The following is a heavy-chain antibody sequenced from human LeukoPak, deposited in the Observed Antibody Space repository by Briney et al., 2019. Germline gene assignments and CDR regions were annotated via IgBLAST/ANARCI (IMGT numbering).Heavy chain of an antibody. Sequence: KPSETLSLTCAVYGGSFSGYHWSWIRQPPGKGLEWIGEINHSGSTNYNPSLKSRVTISVDTSKNQFSLKLSSVTAADTAVYYCARGAHYYDSSGYGLDYWGQGTLVTVSS. J-gene: IGHJ4*02. CDR1: GGSFSGYH. D-gene: IGHD3-22*01. CDR2: INHSGST. CDR3: ARGAHYYDSSGYGLDY. V-gene: IGHV4-34*01.